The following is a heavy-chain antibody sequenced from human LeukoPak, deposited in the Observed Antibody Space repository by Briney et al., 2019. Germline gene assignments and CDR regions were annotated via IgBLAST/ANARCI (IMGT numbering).Heavy chain of an antibody. J-gene: IGHJ4*02. V-gene: IGHV1-18*01. CDR2: ISAYNGNT. CDR3: ARVYDSSGLYYFDY. CDR1: GYTFTSYG. Sequence: ASVKVSCKASGYTFTSYGISWVRQAPGQGLEWMGWISAYNGNTNYAQKLQGRVTMTTDTSTSTAYMELRSLRSDDTAVYHCARVYDSSGLYYFDYWGQGTLVTVSS. D-gene: IGHD3-22*01.